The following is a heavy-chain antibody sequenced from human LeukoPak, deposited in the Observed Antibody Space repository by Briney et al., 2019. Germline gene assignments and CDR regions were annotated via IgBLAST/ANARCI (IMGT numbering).Heavy chain of an antibody. J-gene: IGHJ4*02. Sequence: GGSLRLSCAASGFTFSNAWVSWVRQAPGKGLEWVGRIKSKTDGGTTDYAAPVKGRFTISRDDSKNTLYLQMNSLKTEDTAVYYCTTDRPLREHRPKRGAGYWGQGNLVTVSS. CDR2: IKSKTDGGTT. V-gene: IGHV3-15*01. CDR3: TTDRPLREHRPKRGAGY. CDR1: GFTFSNAW. D-gene: IGHD1/OR15-1a*01.